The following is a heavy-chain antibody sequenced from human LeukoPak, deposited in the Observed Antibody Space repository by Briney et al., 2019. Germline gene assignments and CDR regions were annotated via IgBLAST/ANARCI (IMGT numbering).Heavy chain of an antibody. Sequence: PSETLSLTCAVYGGSLSGYSWSWIRQPPGKGLEWIGELNHRGSTNYNPSLKSRVTISVDTSKNQFSLKLSSVTAADSAFYYCARVPGRPAAVFDYWGQGTLVTVSS. J-gene: IGHJ4*02. D-gene: IGHD2-2*01. CDR3: ARVPGRPAAVFDY. V-gene: IGHV4-34*01. CDR1: GGSLSGYS. CDR2: LNHRGST.